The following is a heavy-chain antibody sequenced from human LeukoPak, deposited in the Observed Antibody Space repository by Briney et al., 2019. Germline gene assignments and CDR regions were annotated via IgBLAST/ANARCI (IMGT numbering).Heavy chain of an antibody. D-gene: IGHD6-6*01. CDR3: ARDGISARSSSLDS. J-gene: IGHJ4*02. CDR1: GFTFSNYE. Sequence: GGSLRLSCAASGFTFSNYEMNWVRQAPGKGLEWVSYITGSGDTIYYADSVKGRFTISRDNAKNTLYLQMNSLRAEDTAVYYCARDGISARSSSLDSWGQGVLVTVSS. V-gene: IGHV3-48*03. CDR2: ITGSGDTI.